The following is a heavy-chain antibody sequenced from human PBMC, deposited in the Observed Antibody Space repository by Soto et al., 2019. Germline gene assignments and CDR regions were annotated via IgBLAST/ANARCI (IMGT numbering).Heavy chain of an antibody. CDR3: AREGEPDYYGSGGGWFDP. CDR2: IIPILGIA. V-gene: IGHV1-69*08. D-gene: IGHD3-10*01. CDR1: GGTFSSYT. J-gene: IGHJ5*02. Sequence: QVQLVQSGAEVKKPGSSVKVSCKASGGTFSSYTISWVRQAPGQGLEWMGRIIPILGIANYAQKFQGRVTMTADKSTSTAYMELSSLRSEDTAVYYCAREGEPDYYGSGGGWFDPWGQGTLVTVSS.